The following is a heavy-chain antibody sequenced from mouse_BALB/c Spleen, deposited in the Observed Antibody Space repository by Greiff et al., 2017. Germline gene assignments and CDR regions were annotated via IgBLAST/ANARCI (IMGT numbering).Heavy chain of an antibody. J-gene: IGHJ4*01. Sequence: LVKTGASVKISCKASGYSFTGYYMHWVKQSHGKSLEWFGYISCYNGATSYNQKFKGKATFTVDTSSSTAYMQFNSLTSEDSAVYYCASGYDDAMDYWGQGTSVTVSS. CDR1: GYSFTGYY. D-gene: IGHD2-2*01. V-gene: IGHV1S34*01. CDR2: ISCYNGAT. CDR3: ASGYDDAMDY.